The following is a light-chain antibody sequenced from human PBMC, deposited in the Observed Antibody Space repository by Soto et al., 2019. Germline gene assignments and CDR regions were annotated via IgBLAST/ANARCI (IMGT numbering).Light chain of an antibody. V-gene: IGKV3-20*01. CDR3: QHYGSSLSIT. J-gene: IGKJ5*01. CDR1: QRVSSNY. CDR2: GAS. Sequence: EIVLTQSPGTLSLSPGERATLSCRSSQRVSSNYLAWYQQKPGQAPRLLIYGASSRATGIPDRFSGGGSGTDFTLTISRLEPEDFAVYFCQHYGSSLSITFGQGTRLEIK.